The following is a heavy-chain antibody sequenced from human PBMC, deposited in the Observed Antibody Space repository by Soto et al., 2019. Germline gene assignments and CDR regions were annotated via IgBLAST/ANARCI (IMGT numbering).Heavy chain of an antibody. D-gene: IGHD6-19*01. CDR2: IYYSGST. CDR3: AREMGGGGWYLTPGGYMDV. V-gene: IGHV4-59*01. J-gene: IGHJ6*03. CDR1: GGSISSYY. Sequence: SETLSLTCTVSGGSISSYYWSWIRQPPGKGLEWIGYIYYSGSTNYNPSLKSRVTISVDTSKNQFSLKLSSVTAADTAVYYCAREMGGGGWYLTPGGYMDVWGKGTTVTVSS.